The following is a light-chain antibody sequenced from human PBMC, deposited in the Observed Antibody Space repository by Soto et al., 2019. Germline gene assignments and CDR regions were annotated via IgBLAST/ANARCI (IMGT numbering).Light chain of an antibody. CDR1: SSNIGNNY. Sequence: VLTQPPSVSAAPGQKVTISCSGSSSNIGNNYVSWYQQLPGTAPKLLIYENNKRPSGIPDRFSGSKSGTSATLGITGLQTGEEADYYCGTWDSSLSAKVFGTGTKVTVL. V-gene: IGLV1-51*02. J-gene: IGLJ1*01. CDR2: ENN. CDR3: GTWDSSLSAKV.